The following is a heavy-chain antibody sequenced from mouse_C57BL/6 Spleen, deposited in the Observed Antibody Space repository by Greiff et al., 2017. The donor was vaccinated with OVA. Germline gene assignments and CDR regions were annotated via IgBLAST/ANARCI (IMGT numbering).Heavy chain of an antibody. J-gene: IGHJ4*01. CDR1: GFTFSSYA. V-gene: IGHV5-9-1*02. CDR2: ISSGGDYI. CDR3: TRAGYDYDKAMDY. Sequence: EVQRVESGAGLVKPGGSLKLSCAASGFTFSSYAMSWVRQTPEKRLEWVAYISSGGDYIYYADTVKGRFTISRDNARNTLYLQMSSLKSEDTAMYYCTRAGYDYDKAMDYWGQGTSVTVSS. D-gene: IGHD2-4*01.